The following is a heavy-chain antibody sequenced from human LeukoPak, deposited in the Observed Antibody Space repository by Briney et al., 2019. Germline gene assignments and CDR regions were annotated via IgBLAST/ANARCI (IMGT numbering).Heavy chain of an antibody. D-gene: IGHD6-19*01. CDR2: IIPIFGTA. CDR3: ARDTPQYSSGWYLAYYYMDV. J-gene: IGHJ6*03. Sequence: SAKVSCKASGGTFSSYAISWVRQAPGQGLEWMGGIIPIFGTANYAQKFQGRVTITADESTSTAYMELSSLRSEDTAVYYCARDTPQYSSGWYLAYYYMDVWGKGITVTVSS. V-gene: IGHV1-69*13. CDR1: GGTFSSYA.